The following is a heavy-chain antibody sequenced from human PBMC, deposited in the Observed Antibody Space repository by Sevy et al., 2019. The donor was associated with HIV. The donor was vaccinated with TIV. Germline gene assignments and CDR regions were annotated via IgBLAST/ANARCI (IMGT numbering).Heavy chain of an antibody. D-gene: IGHD2-15*01. CDR1: GFPFSNYA. CDR2: LIGGGSRT. CDR3: AKRRVQSGLSGGGANYGWDV. Sequence: GGSLRLSCAASGFPFSNYAMSWIRQAPGKGLEWVSTLIGGGSRTYDADSVTGRFTISRDNSKNTLYLQMNSLRADDTAIYYCAKRRVQSGLSGGGANYGWDVCGHRTTVTVSS. J-gene: IGHJ6*02. V-gene: IGHV3-23*01.